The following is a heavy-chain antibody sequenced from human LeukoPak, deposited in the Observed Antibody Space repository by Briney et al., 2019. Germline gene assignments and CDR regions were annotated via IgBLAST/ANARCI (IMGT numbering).Heavy chain of an antibody. CDR2: ITGDSGSI. D-gene: IGHD1-26*01. CDR3: VKGGRYGSLNYPDF. J-gene: IGHJ4*02. V-gene: IGHV3-23*01. CDR1: GFTFSNCA. Sequence: PGGSLRLSCAASGFTFSNCAMSWVRQAPGKGLEWVSGITGDSGSIDYADSVRGRFTISRDNSKNTLNLQMNNLGVEDTALYFCVKGGRYGSLNYPDFWGQGTLVTVSS.